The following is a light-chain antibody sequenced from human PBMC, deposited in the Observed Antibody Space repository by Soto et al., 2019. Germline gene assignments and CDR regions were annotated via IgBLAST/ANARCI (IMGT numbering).Light chain of an antibody. V-gene: IGLV2-11*01. J-gene: IGLJ3*02. Sequence: QSALTQPRSVSGSPGQSFTISCTGTSSDVGGYNYVSWYQQHPGKAPKLMIYDVSKRPSGVPDRFSGSKSGNTASLTISGLQAEDEADYYCCSYAGSYTLKVFGGGTKLTVL. CDR2: DVS. CDR1: SSDVGGYNY. CDR3: CSYAGSYTLKV.